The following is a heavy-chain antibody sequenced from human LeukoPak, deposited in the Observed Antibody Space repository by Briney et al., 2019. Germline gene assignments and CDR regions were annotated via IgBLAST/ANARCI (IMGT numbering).Heavy chain of an antibody. CDR3: ARGSRVRGDRLDHLRVLSSFPHYYYYGMDV. CDR2: IYTSGST. CDR1: GGSISSYY. V-gene: IGHV4-4*07. Sequence: SETLSLTCTVSGGSISSYYWSWIRQPAGKGLEWIGRIYTSGSTNYNPSLKSRVTMSVDTSKNQFSLKLSSVTAADTAVYYCARGSRVRGDRLDHLRVLSSFPHYYYYGMDVWGQGTTVTVSS. J-gene: IGHJ6*02. D-gene: IGHD3-10*01.